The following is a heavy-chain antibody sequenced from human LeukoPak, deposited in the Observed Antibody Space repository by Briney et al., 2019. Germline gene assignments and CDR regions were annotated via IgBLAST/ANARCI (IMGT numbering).Heavy chain of an antibody. CDR1: GDSVSSNSAA. CDR3: AKGRWALFDC. Sequence: SLTLSLTCDISGDSVSSNSAAWNWIRQSPSRGLEWLGRTYYRSKRYNDYAVSLKSRMTINADTSKNQFSLQLNSVTPEDTAVYYCAKGRWALFDCWGQGTLVIVSS. V-gene: IGHV6-1*01. J-gene: IGHJ4*02. D-gene: IGHD3-10*01. CDR2: TYYRSKRYN.